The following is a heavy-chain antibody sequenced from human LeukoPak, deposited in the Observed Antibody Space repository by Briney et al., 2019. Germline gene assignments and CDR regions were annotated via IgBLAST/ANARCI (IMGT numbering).Heavy chain of an antibody. CDR2: INPSGGST. D-gene: IGHD6-19*01. J-gene: IGHJ4*02. CDR1: GYTFTSYY. V-gene: IGHV1-46*01. CDR3: AKDFTEDVSGWSLRSYYFDY. Sequence: GASVKVSCKASGYTFTSYYMHWVRQAPGQGLEWMGIINPSGGSTSYAQKFQGRVTMTRDTSTSTVYMELSSLRSEDTAVYYCAKDFTEDVSGWSLRSYYFDYWGQGTLVTVSS.